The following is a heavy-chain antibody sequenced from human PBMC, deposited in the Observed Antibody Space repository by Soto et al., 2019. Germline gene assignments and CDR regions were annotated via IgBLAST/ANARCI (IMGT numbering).Heavy chain of an antibody. D-gene: IGHD3-16*01. CDR1: EYTFTDYF. V-gene: IGHV1-46*04. CDR2: INLGGTTT. Sequence: QVQLVQSGAEVKKPGASVKLSCQASEYTFTDYFIHWVRQAPGQGLEWMGLINLGGTTTTYAQKLQGGLTIIRDSSRRTAYLERSSLRSEDTAVDYCMGEEWGMRYFDDWGQGTLVSVSS. CDR3: MGEEWGMRYFDD. J-gene: IGHJ4*02.